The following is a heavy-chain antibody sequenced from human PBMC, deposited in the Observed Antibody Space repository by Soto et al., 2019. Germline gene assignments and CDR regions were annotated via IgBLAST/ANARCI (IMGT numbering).Heavy chain of an antibody. D-gene: IGHD3-3*01. Sequence: GHRIEWMGWISAGHGNTKYSQKFQGRVTITRDTSASTAYMELSSLRSEDTAVYYYAWSLFISAFMDMDSRGLGTSLTV. V-gene: IGHV1-3*01. CDR3: AWSLFISAFMDMDS. J-gene: IGHJ6*02. CDR2: ISAGHGNT.